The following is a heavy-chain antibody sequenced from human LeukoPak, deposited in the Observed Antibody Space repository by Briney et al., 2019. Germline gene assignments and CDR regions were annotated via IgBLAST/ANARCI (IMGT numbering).Heavy chain of an antibody. D-gene: IGHD3-10*01. Sequence: GGSLRLSCAASGFTFSSYSMNWVRQAPGKGLEWVSYISSSSTIYYADSVKGRFTISRDNAKNSLYLQMNSLRAEDTAVYYCAKLWFGELSVTDYWGQGTLVTVSS. J-gene: IGHJ4*02. CDR1: GFTFSSYS. CDR2: ISSSSTI. CDR3: AKLWFGELSVTDY. V-gene: IGHV3-48*01.